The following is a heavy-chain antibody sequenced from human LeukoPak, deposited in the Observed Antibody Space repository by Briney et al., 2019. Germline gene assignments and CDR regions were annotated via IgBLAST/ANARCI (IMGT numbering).Heavy chain of an antibody. V-gene: IGHV3-66*04. Sequence: GGSLRPSCAASGFSVSRSFLSWVRLAPGKGLEWVSIIYSGGDTYYADSLKGRFTISRDNSKNTLYLQISTLRVEDTAVYYCARRGNPGTYFDYWGQGTLVAVSS. J-gene: IGHJ4*02. CDR2: IYSGGDT. CDR3: ARRGNPGTYFDY. CDR1: GFSVSRSF. D-gene: IGHD6-13*01.